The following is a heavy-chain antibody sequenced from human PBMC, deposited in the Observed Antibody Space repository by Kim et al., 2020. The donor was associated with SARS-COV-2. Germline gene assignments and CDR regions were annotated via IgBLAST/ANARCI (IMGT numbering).Heavy chain of an antibody. V-gene: IGHV1-24*01. CDR3: APSCSRSWPHDAFDI. Sequence: ASVKVSCKVSGYTLTELSMHWVRQAPGKGLEWMGGFDPEDGETIYAQKFQGRVTMTEDTSTDTAYMELSSLRSEDTAVDYCAPSCSRSWPHDAFDIWGQGTMVTVSS. J-gene: IGHJ3*02. D-gene: IGHD6-13*01. CDR1: GYTLTELS. CDR2: FDPEDGET.